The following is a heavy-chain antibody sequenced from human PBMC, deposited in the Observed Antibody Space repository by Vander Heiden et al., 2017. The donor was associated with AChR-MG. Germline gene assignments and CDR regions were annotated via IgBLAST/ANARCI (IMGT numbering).Heavy chain of an antibody. D-gene: IGHD3-22*01. CDR3: ARNLREYGGYYHFDL. V-gene: IGHV5-10-1*03. Sequence: EVQLVQSGAAVKKPGASLRISCTGSGYTFTNYWISWVRLMPGKGLDWMGRIDPSESSVQHSPSFQGHVTISVDKSIRTAYLQWTSLKASDTAIYYCARNLREYGGYYHFDLWGQGTLVTVSS. J-gene: IGHJ4*02. CDR1: GYTFTNYW. CDR2: IDPSESSV.